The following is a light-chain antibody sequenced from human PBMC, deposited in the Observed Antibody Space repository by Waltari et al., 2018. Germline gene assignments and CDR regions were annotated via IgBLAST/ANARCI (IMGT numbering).Light chain of an antibody. V-gene: IGKV3-15*01. J-gene: IGKJ2*01. Sequence: DIVMTQSPATLSVSPGERASLSCRASQNVFGDLAWYQMKIGRAPRLLIFGVSTRATGVPVRFSGSGSGTEFTLTISSLQSEDSAVYYCQQYTSWPRTFGQGTKLEI. CDR1: QNVFGD. CDR2: GVS. CDR3: QQYTSWPRT.